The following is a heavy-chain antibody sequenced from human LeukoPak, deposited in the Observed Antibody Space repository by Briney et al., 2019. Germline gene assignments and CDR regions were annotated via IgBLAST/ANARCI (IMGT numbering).Heavy chain of an antibody. CDR3: ARGYAYYDILTGYCRPYYFDY. J-gene: IGHJ4*02. CDR2: IYHSGST. Sequence: PSETLSLTCAVSGGSISSSNWWSWVRQPPGKGLEWIGEIYHSGSTNYNPSLKSRVTISVDKSKNQFSLKLSSVTAADTAVYYCARGYAYYDILTGYCRPYYFDYWGQGTLVTVSS. V-gene: IGHV4-4*02. CDR1: GGSISSSNW. D-gene: IGHD3-9*01.